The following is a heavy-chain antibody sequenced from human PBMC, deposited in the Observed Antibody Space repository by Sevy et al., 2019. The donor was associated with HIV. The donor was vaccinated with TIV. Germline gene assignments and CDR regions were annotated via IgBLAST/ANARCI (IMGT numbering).Heavy chain of an antibody. V-gene: IGHV3-30*02. D-gene: IGHD3-9*01. CDR1: GFTFSDYA. J-gene: IGHJ6*02. Sequence: GGSLRLSFAASGFTFSDYAIHWVRQAPGKGLEWVAFIWYDGSNKYYTDFVKGRFAISRDNSKNTLYLQMNSLRVEDTAVYYCAKLVVPAASNDDILTGYPDLRVNYGMDVWGQGTTVTV. CDR2: IWYDGSNK. CDR3: AKLVVPAASNDDILTGYPDLRVNYGMDV.